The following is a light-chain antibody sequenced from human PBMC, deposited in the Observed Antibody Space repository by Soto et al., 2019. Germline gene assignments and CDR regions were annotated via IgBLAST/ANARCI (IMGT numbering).Light chain of an antibody. V-gene: IGKV1-9*01. CDR1: QGISTY. Sequence: DLQLTQSPSFLSASVGDRVTITCRASQGISTYLAWYQQSPGKAPTLLIYAASTLQSGVPSRFSGSGSGTEFTLTISSLQPEDFATYYCQQSFSIPYTFGQGTKLQIK. CDR3: QQSFSIPYT. CDR2: AAS. J-gene: IGKJ2*01.